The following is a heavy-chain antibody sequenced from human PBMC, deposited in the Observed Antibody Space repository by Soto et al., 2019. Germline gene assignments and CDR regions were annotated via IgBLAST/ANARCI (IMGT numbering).Heavy chain of an antibody. CDR3: AHRPSWLRRRSYYFYI. CDR2: IYWDDDK. CDR1: GFSLSPSGVG. V-gene: IGHV2-5*02. J-gene: IGHJ4*02. D-gene: IGHD5-12*01. Sequence: GSGPTLVNPTQTLTLTCTFSGFSLSPSGVGVGWIRQPPGKALEWLALIYWDDDKRYSPSLKSRLTITKDTSKNQVVLTMTNMDPVDTATYYCAHRPSWLRRRSYYFYIWGKGTLVTVSS.